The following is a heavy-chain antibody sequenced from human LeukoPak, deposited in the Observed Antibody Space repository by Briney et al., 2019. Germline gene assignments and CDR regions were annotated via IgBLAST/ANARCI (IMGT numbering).Heavy chain of an antibody. V-gene: IGHV3-73*01. D-gene: IGHD3-22*01. Sequence: GGSLRLSCAASGFTFSGSAMHWVRQASGKGLEWVGRIRSKANSYATAYAASVKGRFTISRDDSKNTAYLQMNSLKTEDTAVYYCTSFYDGSGYRIDYWGQGTLVTVSS. CDR2: IRSKANSYAT. CDR3: TSFYDGSGYRIDY. J-gene: IGHJ4*02. CDR1: GFTFSGSA.